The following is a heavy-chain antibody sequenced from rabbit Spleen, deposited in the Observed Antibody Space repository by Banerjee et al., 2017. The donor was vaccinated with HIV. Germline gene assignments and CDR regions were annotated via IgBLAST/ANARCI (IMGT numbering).Heavy chain of an antibody. CDR2: IYAGSSGSA. D-gene: IGHD1-1*01. V-gene: IGHV1S40*01. J-gene: IGHJ6*01. Sequence: QSLEESGGGLVQPEGSLTLTCTASGFSFSNSYYVCWVRQAPGKGLEWIASIYAGSSGSAYYASWAKGRFTISKTSSTTVTLQMTSLTAADTATYFCGRDNGYSGYDLWGPGTLVTVS. CDR3: GRDNGYSGYDL. CDR1: GFSFSNSYY.